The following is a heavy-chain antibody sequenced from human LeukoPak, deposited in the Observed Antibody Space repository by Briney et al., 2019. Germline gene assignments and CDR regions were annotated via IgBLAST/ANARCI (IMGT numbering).Heavy chain of an antibody. CDR3: ARDWNDEKGKLGHYFDY. V-gene: IGHV1-69*04. CDR1: GGTFSSYA. D-gene: IGHD1-1*01. J-gene: IGHJ4*02. CDR2: IIPIFGIA. Sequence: SVKVSCKASGGTFSSYAISWVRQAPGQGLEWMGRIIPIFGIANYAQKFQGRVTITADKSTSTAYMELSSLRSEDTAVYYRARDWNDEKGKLGHYFDYWGQGTLVTVSS.